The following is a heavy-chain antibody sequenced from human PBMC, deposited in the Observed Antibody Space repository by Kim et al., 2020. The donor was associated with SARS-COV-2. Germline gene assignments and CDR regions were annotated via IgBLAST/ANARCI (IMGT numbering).Heavy chain of an antibody. V-gene: IGHV5-51*01. Sequence: GESLKISCKGSGYSFTSYWIGWVRQMPGKGLEWMGIIYPGDSDTRYSPSFQGQVTISADKSISTAYLQWSSLKASDTAMYYCARGSGSYYIDHYGMDVWGQGTTVTVSS. CDR1: GYSFTSYW. D-gene: IGHD3-10*01. CDR2: IYPGDSDT. CDR3: ARGSGSYYIDHYGMDV. J-gene: IGHJ6*02.